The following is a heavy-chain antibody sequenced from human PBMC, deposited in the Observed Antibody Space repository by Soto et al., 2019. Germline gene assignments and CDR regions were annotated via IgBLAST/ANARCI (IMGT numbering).Heavy chain of an antibody. V-gene: IGHV1-69*12. Sequence: QVQLVQSGAEVKKPGSSVKVSCKASGGTFSSYAISWVRQAPGQGLEWMGGIIPIFGTANYAQKFQGRVTITADESTSTAYRELSSLRSEDTAVYYCARDTKGRATPSALPFDYWGQGTLVTVSS. CDR3: ARDTKGRATPSALPFDY. J-gene: IGHJ4*02. CDR1: GGTFSSYA. CDR2: IIPIFGTA. D-gene: IGHD2-8*01.